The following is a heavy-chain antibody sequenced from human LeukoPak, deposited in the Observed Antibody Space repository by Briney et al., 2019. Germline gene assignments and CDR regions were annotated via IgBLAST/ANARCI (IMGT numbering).Heavy chain of an antibody. CDR2: IRQDGNKK. Sequence: GGSLRLSCAASGFTFSNYWMSWVRQAPGKGLEWVANIRQDGNKKYYVGSVRGRFTISRDNAKNSLYLQMNSLRAEDTAVYYCARHYDILTGTFPYYWGQGTLVTVSS. CDR1: GFTFSNYW. CDR3: ARHYDILTGTFPYY. V-gene: IGHV3-7*03. D-gene: IGHD3-9*01. J-gene: IGHJ4*02.